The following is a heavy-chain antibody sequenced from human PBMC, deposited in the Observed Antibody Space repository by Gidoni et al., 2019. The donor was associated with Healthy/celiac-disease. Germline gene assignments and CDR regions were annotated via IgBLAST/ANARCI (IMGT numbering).Heavy chain of an antibody. CDR2: ISCDGGST. CDR3: ATTRGGSVSYYPY. Sequence: EVHLVESGGVVVQPGGSLQISCEASGFTFDDYTMHLVLQAPGKGLEWVSLISCDGGSTYYAVSVKGRFTISRDNSKNSLYLQMNSLRTEDTALYYCATTRGGSVSYYPYWGQGTLVTVSS. V-gene: IGHV3-43*01. CDR1: GFTFDDYT. J-gene: IGHJ4*02. D-gene: IGHD3-10*01.